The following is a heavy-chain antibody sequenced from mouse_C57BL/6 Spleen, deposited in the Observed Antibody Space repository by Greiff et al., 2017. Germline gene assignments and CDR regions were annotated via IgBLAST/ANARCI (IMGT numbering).Heavy chain of an antibody. V-gene: IGHV1-52*01. Sequence: QVQLQQPGAELVRPGSSVKLSCKASGYTFTSYWMHWVKQRPIQGLEWIGNIDPSDSETHYNQKFKDKATLTVDKSSSTAYMQLSSLPSEDSAVYYSARRPGGGFDYWGQGTTLTVSS. CDR2: IDPSDSET. CDR3: ARRPGGGFDY. CDR1: GYTFTSYW. J-gene: IGHJ2*01.